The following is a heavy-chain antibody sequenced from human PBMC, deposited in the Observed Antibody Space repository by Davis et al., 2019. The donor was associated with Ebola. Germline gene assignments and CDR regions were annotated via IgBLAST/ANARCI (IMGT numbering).Heavy chain of an antibody. Sequence: GSLRLSCTVSGGSISSYYWSWIRQPPGKGLEWIGYIYYSGSTNYNPSLKSRVTISVDTSKNQFSLKLSSVTAADTAVYYCARRVFFLVSWGQGTLVTVSS. J-gene: IGHJ4*02. CDR3: ARRVFFLVS. V-gene: IGHV4-59*01. CDR2: IYYSGST. D-gene: IGHD2/OR15-2a*01. CDR1: GGSISSYY.